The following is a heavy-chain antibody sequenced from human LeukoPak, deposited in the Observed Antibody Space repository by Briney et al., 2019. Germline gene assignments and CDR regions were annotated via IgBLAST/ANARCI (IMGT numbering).Heavy chain of an antibody. D-gene: IGHD3-10*01. V-gene: IGHV3-30*09. Sequence: GGSLRLSCAASGFTFSSYSMHWVRQAPGKGLEWVALILFDGSKNYYADSVKGRFAISRDNSENTLYLQMNSLRGDDTAVYYCARDRYYGSGSRLTYFDYWGQGTLVTVSS. CDR3: ARDRYYGSGSRLTYFDY. CDR1: GFTFSSYS. CDR2: ILFDGSKN. J-gene: IGHJ4*02.